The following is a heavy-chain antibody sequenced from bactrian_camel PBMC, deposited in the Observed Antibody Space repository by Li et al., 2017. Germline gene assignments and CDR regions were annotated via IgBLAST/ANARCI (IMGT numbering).Heavy chain of an antibody. CDR3: ATVSFTYYKGYVWDY. CDR1: GFTFSSAW. V-gene: IGHV3S6*01. D-gene: IGHD3*01. J-gene: IGHJ4*01. Sequence: HVQLVESGGGSVQAGGSLRLSCAASGFTFSSAWMTWVRQAPGKGLEWLSEVSPDGSGQYYADSVKDRFTISRDNAKNTVYLQMNSLKSDDTALYYCATVSFTYYKGYVWDYWGQGTQVTVS. CDR2: VSPDGSGQ.